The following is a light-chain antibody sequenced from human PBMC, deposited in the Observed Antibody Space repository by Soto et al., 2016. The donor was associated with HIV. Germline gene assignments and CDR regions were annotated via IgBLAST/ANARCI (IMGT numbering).Light chain of an antibody. Sequence: DIQMTQSPSTLSAPVGDRVTITCRASQSINSWLAWYQQKAGKAPKLLIYKASSLESGVPSRFSGSGSGTEFTLTISSLQPDDFATYYCQQYNSYPWTFGQGTKVEIK. V-gene: IGKV1-5*03. CDR2: KAS. J-gene: IGKJ1*01. CDR3: QQYNSYPWT. CDR1: QSINSW.